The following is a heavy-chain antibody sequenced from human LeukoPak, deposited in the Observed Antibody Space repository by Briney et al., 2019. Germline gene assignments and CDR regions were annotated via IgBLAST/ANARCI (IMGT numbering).Heavy chain of an antibody. CDR1: GFTFSSYG. CDR2: IWYDGSNK. J-gene: IGHJ4*02. CDR3: ARESVGATTTTYFDY. D-gene: IGHD1-26*01. Sequence: GGSLRLSCAASGFTFSSYGMHWVRQAPGKGLEWVAVIWYDGSNKYYADSVKGRFTISRDNSKNTLYLQMNSLRAEDTAVYYCARESVGATTTTYFDYWGQGTLVTVSS. V-gene: IGHV3-33*01.